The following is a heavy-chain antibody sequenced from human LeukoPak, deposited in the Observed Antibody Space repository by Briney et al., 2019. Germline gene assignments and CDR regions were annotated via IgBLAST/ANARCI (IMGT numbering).Heavy chain of an antibody. J-gene: IGHJ4*02. CDR3: ARLREIPVFGVVTKSTSYFDY. CDR2: IRYDGSKK. D-gene: IGHD3-3*01. Sequence: GGSLRLSCAASGFIFSSYGMHWVRQAPGKGLEWVAFIRYDGSKKYYADSVKGRFTISRDNSKNTLYLQMNSLRAEDTAVYYCARLREIPVFGVVTKSTSYFDYWGQGTLVTVSS. V-gene: IGHV3-30*02. CDR1: GFIFSSYG.